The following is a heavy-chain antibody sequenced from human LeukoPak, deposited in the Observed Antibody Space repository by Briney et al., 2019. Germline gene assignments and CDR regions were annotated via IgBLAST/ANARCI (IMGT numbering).Heavy chain of an antibody. Sequence: KPSETLSLTCTVSGGSVSSSSYYWGWIRPPPGKGLEWIGSIYYSGSTYYNPSLKSRVTISVDTSKNQFSLKLSSVTAADTAVYYCASKAVAGTTYYFDYWGQGTLVTVSS. V-gene: IGHV4-39*01. D-gene: IGHD6-19*01. J-gene: IGHJ4*02. CDR2: IYYSGST. CDR3: ASKAVAGTTYYFDY. CDR1: GGSVSSSSYY.